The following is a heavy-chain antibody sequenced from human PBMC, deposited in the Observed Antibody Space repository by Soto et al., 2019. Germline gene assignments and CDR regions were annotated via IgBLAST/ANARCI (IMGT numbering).Heavy chain of an antibody. CDR2: ISGGGGST. J-gene: IGHJ3*01. D-gene: IGHD2-21*02. CDR3: AKGFIVVVTVIRPDDAFDV. CDR1: GFTFGNYG. Sequence: EVQLLESGGGLVQPGGSLRLSCAGSGFTFGNYGMNWVRQAPGKGLEWVSGISGGGGSTYYGDSVKGRFTISRDPSKNTVFLEMNSLRAEDTAVYYCAKGFIVVVTVIRPDDAFDVWGQGTLVTVSS. V-gene: IGHV3-23*01.